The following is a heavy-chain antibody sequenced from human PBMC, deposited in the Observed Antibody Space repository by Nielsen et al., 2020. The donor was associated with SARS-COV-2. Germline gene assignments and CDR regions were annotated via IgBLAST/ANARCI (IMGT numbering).Heavy chain of an antibody. CDR1: GFTFSSYA. CDR2: ISYDGSNK. V-gene: IGHV3-30-3*01. Sequence: GGSLRLSCAASGFTFSSYAMHWVRQAPGKGLEWVAVISYDGSNKYYADSVKGRFTISRDNSKNTLYLQMNSLRAEDTAVYYCAKATRTIMITFGGVMGIWGQGTLVTVSS. J-gene: IGHJ4*02. D-gene: IGHD3-16*01. CDR3: AKATRTIMITFGGVMGI.